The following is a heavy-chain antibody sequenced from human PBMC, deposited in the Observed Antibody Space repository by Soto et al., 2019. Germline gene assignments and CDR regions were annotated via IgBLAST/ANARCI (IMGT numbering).Heavy chain of an antibody. CDR1: GFTFSNAW. D-gene: IGHD2-15*01. CDR3: TTEIDYCSGGSCYLDGY. J-gene: IGHJ4*02. V-gene: IGHV3-15*01. CDR2: IKSKTDGGTT. Sequence: GGSLRLSCAASGFTFSNAWMSWVRQAPGKGLEWVGRIKSKTDGGTTDYAAPVKGRFTISRDDSKNTLYLQMNSLKTEDTAVYYCTTEIDYCSGGSCYLDGYWGQGTLVTVSS.